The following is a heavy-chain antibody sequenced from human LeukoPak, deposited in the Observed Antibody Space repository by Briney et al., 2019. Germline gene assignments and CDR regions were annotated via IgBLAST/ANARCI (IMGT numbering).Heavy chain of an antibody. V-gene: IGHV3-30*02. J-gene: IGHJ4*02. D-gene: IGHD5-24*01. Sequence: GGSLRLSCAASGFTFSSYDMNWVRQAPGKGLEWVAFIRYDGSNKYYADSVKGRFTISRDNSKNTLYLQMNSLRAEDTAVYYCAKDWRWLQSPFDYWGQGTLVTVSS. CDR2: IRYDGSNK. CDR3: AKDWRWLQSPFDY. CDR1: GFTFSSYD.